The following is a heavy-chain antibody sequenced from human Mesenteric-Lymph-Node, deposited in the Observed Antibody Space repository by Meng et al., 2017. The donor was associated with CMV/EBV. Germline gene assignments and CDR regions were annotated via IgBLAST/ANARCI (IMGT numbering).Heavy chain of an antibody. CDR2: ISSDTFTI. CDR3: ARYSDFWSGHIDF. CDR1: GFTFADYT. J-gene: IGHJ4*02. V-gene: IGHV3-48*04. Sequence: GGSLRLSCAASGFTFADYTMHWVRQAPGKGLEWVSYISSDTFTIFYADSVKGRFTISRDNANDSLYLQMNSLRAEDTAIYYCARYSDFWSGHIDFWGQGTLVTVSS. D-gene: IGHD3-3*01.